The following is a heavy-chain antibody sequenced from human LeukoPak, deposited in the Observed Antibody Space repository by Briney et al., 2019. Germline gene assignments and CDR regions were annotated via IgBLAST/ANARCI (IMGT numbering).Heavy chain of an antibody. CDR3: ARDRNPFYPHIVVVTATPDAFDI. D-gene: IGHD2-21*02. CDR2: ISSSSSCI. J-gene: IGHJ3*02. CDR1: GFTFSSYA. V-gene: IGHV3-21*01. Sequence: KSGGSLRLSCAASGFTFSSYAMNWVRQAPGKGLEWVSSISSSSSCIYYADSVKGRFTISRDNAKNSLYLQMNSLRAEDTAVYYCARDRNPFYPHIVVVTATPDAFDIWGQGTMVTVSS.